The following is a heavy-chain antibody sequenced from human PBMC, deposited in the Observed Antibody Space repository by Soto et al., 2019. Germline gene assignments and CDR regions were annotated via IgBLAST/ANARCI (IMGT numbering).Heavy chain of an antibody. CDR2: INHSGST. J-gene: IGHJ4*02. Sequence: SETLSLTCAVYGGSFSGYYWTWIRQPPGTGLEWIGEINHSGSTNYNPSLKSRVTISVDTSKHQFSLKLNSVTAADTAVYYCARLDLCYDYWGQGILVTVSS. CDR3: ARLDLCYDY. D-gene: IGHD2-15*01. CDR1: GGSFSGYY. V-gene: IGHV4-34*01.